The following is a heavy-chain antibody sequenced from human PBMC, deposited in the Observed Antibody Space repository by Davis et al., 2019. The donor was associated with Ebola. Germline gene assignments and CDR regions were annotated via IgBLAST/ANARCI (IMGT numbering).Heavy chain of an antibody. V-gene: IGHV4-59*12. J-gene: IGHJ5*02. CDR3: ARVDYDFWSGYYTGNWFDP. CDR2: VFHTGST. D-gene: IGHD3-3*01. Sequence: MPSETLSLTCSVSGGSISSYYWSWIRQSPGKGLQWIGYVFHTGSTNYNPSLRSRVTISLDASKNQFSLQLTSVTAADTAVYYCARVDYDFWSGYYTGNWFDPWGQGTLVTVSS. CDR1: GGSISSYY.